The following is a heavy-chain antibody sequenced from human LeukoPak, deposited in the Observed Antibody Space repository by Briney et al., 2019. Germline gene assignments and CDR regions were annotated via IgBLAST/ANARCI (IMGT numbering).Heavy chain of an antibody. D-gene: IGHD3-10*02. V-gene: IGHV3-9*01. CDR3: AELGITMIGGV. J-gene: IGHJ6*04. CDR1: GFTFDDYA. CDR2: ISWNSGKI. Sequence: PGGSLRLSCAASGFTFDDYAMHWVRLAPGKGLEWVSGISWNSGKIGYADSVKGRFTISRDNAKNSLYLQMNSLRAEDTAVYYCAELGITMIGGVWGKGTTVTISS.